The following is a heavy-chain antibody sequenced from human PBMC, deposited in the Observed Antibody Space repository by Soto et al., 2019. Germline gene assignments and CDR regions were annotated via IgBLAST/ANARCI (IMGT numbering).Heavy chain of an antibody. CDR1: GGSISSGGYS. CDR3: GSVPDY. CDR2: IYHSVST. V-gene: IGHV4-30-2*01. Sequence: QLQLQESGSGLVKPSQTLSLTCAVSGGSISSGGYSWSWIRQPPGQGLEWIAYIYHSVSTYYNPSLKSRVTISLDRSKSQFSRKLSSVTAADTAAYYCGSVPDYWGQRTLVTVCS. J-gene: IGHJ4*02. D-gene: IGHD3-10*02.